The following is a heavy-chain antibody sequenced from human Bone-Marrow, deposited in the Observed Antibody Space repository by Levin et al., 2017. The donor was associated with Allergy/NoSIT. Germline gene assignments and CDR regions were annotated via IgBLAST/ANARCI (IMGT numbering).Heavy chain of an antibody. D-gene: IGHD6-19*01. J-gene: IGHJ4*02. CDR2: ISTNGDNR. CDR3: VKVSSGWTEFDY. V-gene: IGHV3-64*05. Sequence: GKGGEELSSISTNGDNRDYADSVKGRCTISRDNSNNTLYVQMSRLRAEDTAVYYCVKVSSGWTEFDYWGQGTLVTVSS.